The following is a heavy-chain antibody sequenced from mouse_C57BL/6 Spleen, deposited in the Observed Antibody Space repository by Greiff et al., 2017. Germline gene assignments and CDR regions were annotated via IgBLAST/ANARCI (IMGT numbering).Heavy chain of an antibody. J-gene: IGHJ1*03. V-gene: IGHV1-52*01. D-gene: IGHD2-2*01. CDR1: GYTFTSYW. CDR3: ARGGYDVAFDV. CDR2: IDPSDSET. Sequence: QVQLQQPGAELVRPGSSVKLSCKASGYTFTSYWMHWVKQRPIQGLEWIGNIDPSDSETHYNQKFKDKATLTVDKSSSTAYMQLSSLTSEDSAVYYCARGGYDVAFDVWGTGTTVTGSS.